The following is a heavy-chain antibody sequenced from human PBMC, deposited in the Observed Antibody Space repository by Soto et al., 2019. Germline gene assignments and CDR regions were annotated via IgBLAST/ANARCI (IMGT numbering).Heavy chain of an antibody. CDR2: ISFDGNDQ. J-gene: IGHJ4*02. V-gene: IGHV3-30*18. CDR1: GFTFSDYA. Sequence: GGSLRLSCAASGFTFSDYAMHWVRQAPGKGLEWVALISFDGNDQYYPDSMKGRFTVSRDNSKKTLYLEMNNLRTEDTAIYYCSKDLHPYCKGDCFGSDSWGQGTLVTVSS. D-gene: IGHD2-21*02. CDR3: SKDLHPYCKGDCFGSDS.